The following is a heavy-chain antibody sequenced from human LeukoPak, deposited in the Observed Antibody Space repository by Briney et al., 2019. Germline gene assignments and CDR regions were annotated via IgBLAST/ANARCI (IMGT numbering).Heavy chain of an antibody. D-gene: IGHD6-19*01. J-gene: IGHJ4*02. CDR2: INPNSGGT. V-gene: IGHV1-2*02. Sequence: GASVKVSCKASGYTSTGYYMHWVRQAPGQGLEWMGWINPNSGGTNYAQKFQGRVTMTRDTSISTAYMELSRLRSDDTAVYYCASPNPGYSSGWYVYWGQGTLVTVSS. CDR1: GYTSTGYY. CDR3: ASPNPGYSSGWYVY.